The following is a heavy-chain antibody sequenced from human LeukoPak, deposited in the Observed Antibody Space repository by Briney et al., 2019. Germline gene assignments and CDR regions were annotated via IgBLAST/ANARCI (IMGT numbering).Heavy chain of an antibody. V-gene: IGHV4-4*07. Sequence: KASETLSLTCTVSGGSISSYYWSWIRQPAGKGLEWIGRIYTSGSTNYNPSLNSRVTISVDTSKNQVSLILTSVTAADTAVYYCARSFGDYWFWGQGTLVTVSS. CDR2: IYTSGST. CDR3: ARSFGDYWF. J-gene: IGHJ4*02. CDR1: GGSISSYY. D-gene: IGHD3-16*01.